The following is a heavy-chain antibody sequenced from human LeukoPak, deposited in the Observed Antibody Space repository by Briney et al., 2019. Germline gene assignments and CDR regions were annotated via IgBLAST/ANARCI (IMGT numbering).Heavy chain of an antibody. V-gene: IGHV3-13*01. J-gene: IGHJ4*02. CDR1: GFTFSSYD. Sequence: GGSLRLSCAASGFTFSSYDMHWVRQATGNGLEWVSAIGTAGDTYYPGSVKGRFTISRENAKNSLYLQMNSLRAGDTAVYYCARSREEYYYDSSGYYYDYWGQGTLVTVSS. D-gene: IGHD3-22*01. CDR2: IGTAGDT. CDR3: ARSREEYYYDSSGYYYDY.